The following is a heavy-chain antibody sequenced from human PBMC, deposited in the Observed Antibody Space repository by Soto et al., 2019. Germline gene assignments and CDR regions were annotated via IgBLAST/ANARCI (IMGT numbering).Heavy chain of an antibody. J-gene: IGHJ4*02. V-gene: IGHV4-39*01. CDR3: ARVSMTTVTTFDY. D-gene: IGHD4-17*01. Sequence: PSETLSLTCTVSGGSISSVGYSWTWLRQPPGKGLEWIGSIYYSGSTYYNPSLKSRVTISVDTSKNQFSLKLSSVTAADTAVYYCARVSMTTVTTFDYWGQGTLVTVSS. CDR2: IYYSGST. CDR1: GGSISSVGYS.